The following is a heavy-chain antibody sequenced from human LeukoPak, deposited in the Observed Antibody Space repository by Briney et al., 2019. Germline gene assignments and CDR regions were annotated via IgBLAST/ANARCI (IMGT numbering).Heavy chain of an antibody. CDR1: GGSFSGYY. D-gene: IGHD2-21*01. V-gene: IGHV4-34*01. CDR3: ARDSSTFQSDLFDI. J-gene: IGHJ3*02. Sequence: SETLSLTCAVYGGSFSGYYWSWIRQPPGKGLEWIGEINHSGSTNYNPSLKSRVTISLDKSKNQFSLRLRSVIAADTAMYYCARDSSTFQSDLFDIWGQGTMVSVSA. CDR2: INHSGST.